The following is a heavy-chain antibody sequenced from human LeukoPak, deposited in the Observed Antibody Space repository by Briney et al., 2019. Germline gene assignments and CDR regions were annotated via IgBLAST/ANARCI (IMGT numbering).Heavy chain of an antibody. Sequence: SETLSLTCAVYGGSFSGYYWSWIRQPPGKGLEWIGEINHSGSTNYNPSLKSRVTISVDTSKNQFSLKLSSVTAADTAVYYCARRPYYYYGSGNNWFDPWGQGTLVTVSS. V-gene: IGHV4-34*01. D-gene: IGHD3-10*01. CDR2: INHSGST. J-gene: IGHJ5*02. CDR3: ARRPYYYYGSGNNWFDP. CDR1: GGSFSGYY.